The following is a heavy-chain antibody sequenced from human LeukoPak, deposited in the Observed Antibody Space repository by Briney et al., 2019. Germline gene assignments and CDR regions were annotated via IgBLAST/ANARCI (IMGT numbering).Heavy chain of an antibody. D-gene: IGHD2-15*01. Sequence: GGSLRLSCAASGFTFSSYAMSWVRQAPGKGLEWVSAISGSGGSTYYADSVKGRFTISRDNSKNTLYLQMNSLRAEDTAVYYCARATPTEVVRWTGAEYFQHWGQGTLVTVSS. J-gene: IGHJ1*01. CDR3: ARATPTEVVRWTGAEYFQH. CDR2: ISGSGGST. CDR1: GFTFSSYA. V-gene: IGHV3-23*01.